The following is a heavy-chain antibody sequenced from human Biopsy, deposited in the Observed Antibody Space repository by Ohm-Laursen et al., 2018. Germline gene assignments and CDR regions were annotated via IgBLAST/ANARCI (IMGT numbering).Heavy chain of an antibody. CDR1: GDSISSYY. V-gene: IGHV4-59*01. CDR2: VSYTGST. Sequence: GTLSLTCTVSGDSISSYYWSWIRQPPGKGLEWIGYVSYTGSTDYNPSLQSRVTISVDTSKNHFSLRLRSVTPADTAMYYCARDRGFYSDRTVPGYFDLWGCGTLVTVSS. CDR3: ARDRGFYSDRTVPGYFDL. J-gene: IGHJ2*01. D-gene: IGHD3-22*01.